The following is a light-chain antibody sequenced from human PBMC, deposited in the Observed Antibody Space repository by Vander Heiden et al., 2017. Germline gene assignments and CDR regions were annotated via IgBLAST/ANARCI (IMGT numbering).Light chain of an antibody. CDR1: QSVSSY. V-gene: IGKV3-11*01. Sequence: EIVLTQSPATLSLSPGERATLSCRASQSVSSYLAWYPQKPGQAPRLLIYDASNRATGIPARFSGSGFGTDFTLTISSLEPEDFAVYYCQQRSNWPPTWTFGQGTKVEIK. J-gene: IGKJ1*01. CDR3: QQRSNWPPTWT. CDR2: DAS.